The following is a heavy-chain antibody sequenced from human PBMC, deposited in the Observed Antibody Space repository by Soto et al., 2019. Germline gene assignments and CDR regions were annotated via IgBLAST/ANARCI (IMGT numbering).Heavy chain of an antibody. D-gene: IGHD3-3*01. V-gene: IGHV1-69*13. CDR2: IIPIFGTA. CDR3: AREGGPTIFGVVIENWFDP. J-gene: IGHJ5*02. CDR1: GCTFSSYA. Sequence: GASVKVSCKASGCTFSSYAISWVRQAPGQGLEWMGGIIPIFGTANYAQKFQGRVTITADESTSTAYMELSSLSSEDTAVYYCAREGGPTIFGVVIENWFDPWGQGTLVTVSS.